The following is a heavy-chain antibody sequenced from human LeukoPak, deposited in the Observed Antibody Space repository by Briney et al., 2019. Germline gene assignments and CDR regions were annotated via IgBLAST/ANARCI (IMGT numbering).Heavy chain of an antibody. CDR2: IYTSGST. Sequence: SQTLSLTCTVSGGSISSGSYYWSWIRQPAGKGLEWIGRIYTSGSTNYNPSLKSRVTISVDTSKNQFSLKLSSVTAADTAVYYCARIMEYGKNWFDPWGQGTLVTVSS. V-gene: IGHV4-61*02. CDR1: GGSISSGSYY. D-gene: IGHD3-16*01. CDR3: ARIMEYGKNWFDP. J-gene: IGHJ5*02.